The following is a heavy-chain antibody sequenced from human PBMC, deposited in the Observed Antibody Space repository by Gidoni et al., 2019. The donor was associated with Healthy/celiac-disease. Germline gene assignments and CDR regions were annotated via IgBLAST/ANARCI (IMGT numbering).Heavy chain of an antibody. V-gene: IGHV5-10-1*01. D-gene: IGHD2-21*02. Sequence: EVQLVQSGAEVKKPGESLRISCKGSGYSFTSYWLSWVRQMPGKGLEWMGRIDPSDSYTNYSPSFQGHVTISADKSISTAYLQWSSLKASDTAMYYCARQFTTYCGGDCYSVLHYYYYYGMDVWGQGTTVTVSS. J-gene: IGHJ6*02. CDR1: GYSFTSYW. CDR2: IDPSDSYT. CDR3: ARQFTTYCGGDCYSVLHYYYYYGMDV.